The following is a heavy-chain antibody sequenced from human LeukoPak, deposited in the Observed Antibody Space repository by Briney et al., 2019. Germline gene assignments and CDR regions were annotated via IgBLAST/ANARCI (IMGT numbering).Heavy chain of an antibody. Sequence: PSETLSLTCALSGYSISSGYYWGWIRQPPGKGLEWIGSIYHSGSTYYNPSLKSRVTISVDTSKNQFSLKLSSVTAADTAVYYCALGLLWFGELSGFDYWGQGTLVTVSS. CDR2: IYHSGST. CDR3: ALGLLWFGELSGFDY. V-gene: IGHV4-38-2*01. J-gene: IGHJ4*02. D-gene: IGHD3-10*01. CDR1: GYSISSGYY.